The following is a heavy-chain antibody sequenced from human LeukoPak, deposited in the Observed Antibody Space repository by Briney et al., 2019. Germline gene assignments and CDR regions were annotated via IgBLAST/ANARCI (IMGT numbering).Heavy chain of an antibody. Sequence: PSETLSLTCAVSGASISSNWWNWVRQPPGKGLEWIGEIHHSGSANYNPSLKSWVTISLDTSENHFSLRLSSVTAADTAVYYCVRDRGEFSYSHDYWGQGTLVTVSS. CDR3: VRDRGEFSYSHDY. CDR2: IHHSGSA. D-gene: IGHD1-26*01. J-gene: IGHJ4*02. V-gene: IGHV4-4*02. CDR1: GASISSNW.